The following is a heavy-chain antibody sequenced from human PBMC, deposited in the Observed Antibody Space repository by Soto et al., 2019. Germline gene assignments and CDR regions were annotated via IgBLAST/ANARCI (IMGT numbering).Heavy chain of an antibody. Sequence: QVQLQESGPGLVKPSQTLSLTCTVSGGSISSGGYYWSWIRQHPGKGLEWIGYIYYSGSTYYNPSLQRRVTISVDTSKNQFSLKLSSVTAADTAVYYCARDLGSSGYSGHYAFDIWGQGTMVTVSS. CDR3: ARDLGSSGYSGHYAFDI. V-gene: IGHV4-31*03. CDR2: IYYSGST. J-gene: IGHJ3*02. D-gene: IGHD3-22*01. CDR1: GGSISSGGYY.